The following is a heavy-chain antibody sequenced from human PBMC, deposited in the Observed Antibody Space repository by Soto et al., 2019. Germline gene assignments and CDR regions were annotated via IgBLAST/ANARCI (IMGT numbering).Heavy chain of an antibody. D-gene: IGHD2-2*01. J-gene: IGHJ6*04. CDR2: IYPGDSDT. Sequence: GESLKISCKGSGYSFTSYWIGWVRRMPGKGLEWMGIIYPGDSDTRYSPSFQGQVTISADKSISTAYLQWSSLKASDTAMYYCAGRLTQDKRPRHTKAMPMYYGMDVWGEATTVTVYS. V-gene: IGHV5-51*01. CDR1: GYSFTSYW. CDR3: AGRLTQDKRPRHTKAMPMYYGMDV.